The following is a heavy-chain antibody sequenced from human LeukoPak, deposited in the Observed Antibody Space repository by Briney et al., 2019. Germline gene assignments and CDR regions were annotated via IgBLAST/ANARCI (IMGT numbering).Heavy chain of an antibody. Sequence: GGSLRLSCAASGFTFSSYEMNWVRQAPGKGLEWVSYISSSGSTIYYADSVKGRFTISRDNAKNSLYLQMNSLRAEDTALYYCAKGGLAYCGGDCYSGAFDIWGQGTMVTVSS. CDR1: GFTFSSYE. CDR2: ISSSGSTI. J-gene: IGHJ3*02. V-gene: IGHV3-48*03. CDR3: AKGGLAYCGGDCYSGAFDI. D-gene: IGHD2-21*02.